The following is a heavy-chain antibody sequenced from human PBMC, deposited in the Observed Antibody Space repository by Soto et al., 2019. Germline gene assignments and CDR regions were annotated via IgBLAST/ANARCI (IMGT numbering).Heavy chain of an antibody. CDR2: IWYDGSNK. D-gene: IGHD3-3*01. J-gene: IGHJ4*02. CDR3: ARGAYYDFWSGYRYYFDY. V-gene: IGHV3-33*08. Sequence: GGSLRLSCAASGFTFSSYAMSWVRQAPGKGLEWVAVIWYDGSNKYYADSVKGRFTISRDNSKNTLYLQMNSLRAEDTAVYYCARGAYYDFWSGYRYYFDYWGQGTLVTVSS. CDR1: GFTFSSYA.